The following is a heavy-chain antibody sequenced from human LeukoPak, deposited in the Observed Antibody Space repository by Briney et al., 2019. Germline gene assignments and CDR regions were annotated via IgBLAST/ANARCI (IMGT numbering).Heavy chain of an antibody. J-gene: IGHJ4*02. CDR3: ASKGCTGGNCKHYFDY. Sequence: GGSLRLPCAASGFTFSYYWMSWVRQAPGKGLEWVANIKQDGSEEYYVDFVKGRFTISRDNAKNSLYLQMNSLRAEDTAVYYCASKGCTGGNCKHYFDYWGQGTLVTVAS. V-gene: IGHV3-7*03. CDR2: IKQDGSEE. CDR1: GFTFSYYW. D-gene: IGHD2-8*02.